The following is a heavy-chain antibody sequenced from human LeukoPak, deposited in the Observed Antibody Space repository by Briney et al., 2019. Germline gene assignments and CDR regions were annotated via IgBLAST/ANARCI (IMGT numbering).Heavy chain of an antibody. V-gene: IGHV3-72*01. J-gene: IGHJ4*02. CDR2: SRNKANSYTT. CDR3: ARGDSSGYSNY. D-gene: IGHD3-22*01. Sequence: GGSLRLSCAASGFTLSDHYMDWVRQAPGKGLEWVGRSRNKANSYTTEYAASVTGRFTIARDDSENSLYLQMNSLKTEDTAVYYCARGDSSGYSNYWGQETLVTVSS. CDR1: GFTLSDHY.